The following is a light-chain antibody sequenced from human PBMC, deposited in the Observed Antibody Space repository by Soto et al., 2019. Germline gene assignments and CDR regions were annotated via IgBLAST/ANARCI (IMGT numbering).Light chain of an antibody. CDR1: QSVSSY. V-gene: IGKV3-11*01. J-gene: IGKJ1*01. CDR2: DAS. CDR3: QQRSNWPVT. Sequence: EIVLTQSPATLSLSPGEGATLSCRASQSVSSYLAWYQQKPGQAPRLLIYDASSRATGIPARFSGSGSGTDFTLTISSLEPEDFAVYYCQQRSNWPVTFGLGTKVEV.